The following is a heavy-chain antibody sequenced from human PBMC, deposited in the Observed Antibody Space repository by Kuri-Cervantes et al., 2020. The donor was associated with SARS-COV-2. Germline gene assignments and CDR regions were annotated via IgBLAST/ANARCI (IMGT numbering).Heavy chain of an antibody. CDR2: IYYSGST. J-gene: IGHJ4*02. Sequence: SETLSLTCTVSGGSISSNSYYWVWNRQPPGKGLEWIGSIYYSGSTYYNPSLKSRVTISVDTSKNQFSLKPSSVTAADTAVYYCASHGAQQLVRYWGQGTLITVSS. CDR1: GGSISSNSYY. D-gene: IGHD6-6*01. V-gene: IGHV4-39*01. CDR3: ASHGAQQLVRY.